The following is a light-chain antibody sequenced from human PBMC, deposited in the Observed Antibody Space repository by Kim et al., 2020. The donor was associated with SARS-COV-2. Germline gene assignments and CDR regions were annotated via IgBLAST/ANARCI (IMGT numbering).Light chain of an antibody. CDR2: DAS. CDR3: QQYDIPPFT. J-gene: IGKJ2*01. Sequence: SAFVGDRVPITCRASQTVNNWLAWYQQKPGKAPKVLVFDASSLESGVPSTFSGSGSGTEFTLTITSLQPDDFATYYCQQYDIPPFTFGQGTKLEIK. V-gene: IGKV1-5*01. CDR1: QTVNNW.